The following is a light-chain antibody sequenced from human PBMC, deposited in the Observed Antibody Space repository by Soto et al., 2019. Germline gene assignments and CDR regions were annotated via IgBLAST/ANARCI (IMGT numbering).Light chain of an antibody. CDR1: QTINRY. CDR2: SAS. V-gene: IGKV1-39*01. Sequence: DIQMTQSPSSLSASVGDRVTITCRASQTINRYLSWFQHKPGKAPKLLISSASNLQAGVPSRFNGSGSGTDFTLTISSLQPEDFATYFCQQSFSSPVCTFGQGTKLDFK. CDR3: QQSFSSPVCT. J-gene: IGKJ2*02.